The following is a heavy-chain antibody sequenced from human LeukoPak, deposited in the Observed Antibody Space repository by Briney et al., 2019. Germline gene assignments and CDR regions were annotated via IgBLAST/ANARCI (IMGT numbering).Heavy chain of an antibody. Sequence: GGSLRLSCAASGFTFSNYAMSWVRQAPGKGLEWVSAISASGGSTYYAGSVTGRFTISRDNAKNSVYLQMNSLRAEDTAVYYCASFPWELRPTWGQGTLVTVSS. CDR1: GFTFSNYA. D-gene: IGHD1-26*01. V-gene: IGHV3-23*01. J-gene: IGHJ4*02. CDR3: ASFPWELRPT. CDR2: ISASGGST.